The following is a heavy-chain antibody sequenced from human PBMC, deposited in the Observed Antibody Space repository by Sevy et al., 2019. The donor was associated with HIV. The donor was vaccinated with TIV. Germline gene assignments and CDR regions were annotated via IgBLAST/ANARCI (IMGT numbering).Heavy chain of an antibody. J-gene: IGHJ4*02. CDR2: ISAYNGNT. Sequence: ASVKVSCKASGYTFTSYGISWVRQAPGQGLEWMGWISAYNGNTNYAQKLQGRVTMTTDTSTSTAYMELRSLRSDDTAVYYGVRDAAGYSGYDFGDYWGQGTLVTVSS. CDR1: GYTFTSYG. D-gene: IGHD5-12*01. V-gene: IGHV1-18*01. CDR3: VRDAAGYSGYDFGDY.